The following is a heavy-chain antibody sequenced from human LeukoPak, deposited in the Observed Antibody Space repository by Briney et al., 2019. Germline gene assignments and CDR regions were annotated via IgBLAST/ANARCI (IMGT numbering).Heavy chain of an antibody. D-gene: IGHD5-18*01. V-gene: IGHV4-59*01. Sequence: ASETLSLTCTVSGGSISSYYWSWIRQPPGKGLEWIGYIYYSGSTNYNPSLKSRVTISVDTSKNQFSLKLSSVTAADTAVYYCARGLVDTAMVTLYYYYMDVWGKGTTVTVSS. CDR1: GGSISSYY. CDR2: IYYSGST. CDR3: ARGLVDTAMVTLYYYYMDV. J-gene: IGHJ6*03.